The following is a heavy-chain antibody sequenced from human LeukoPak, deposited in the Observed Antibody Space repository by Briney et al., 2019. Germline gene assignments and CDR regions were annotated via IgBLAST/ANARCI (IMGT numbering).Heavy chain of an antibody. V-gene: IGHV4-4*07. J-gene: IGHJ3*02. Sequence: SETLSLTCTVSGGSISSYYWSWIRQPAGKGLEWIGRIYTSGSTNYNPSLKSRVTMSVDTSKNQFSLKLSSVAAADTAVYYCARDISAQVLVQVVGSGDAFDIWGQGTMVTVSS. CDR3: ARDISAQVLVQVVGSGDAFDI. D-gene: IGHD3-22*01. CDR1: GGSISSYY. CDR2: IYTSGST.